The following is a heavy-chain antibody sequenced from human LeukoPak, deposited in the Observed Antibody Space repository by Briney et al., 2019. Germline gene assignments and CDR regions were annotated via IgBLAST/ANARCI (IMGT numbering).Heavy chain of an antibody. CDR1: GGSISSYY. CDR2: IYYSGST. D-gene: IGHD4-23*01. Sequence: SETLSLTCTVSGGSISSYYWSRIRQPPGKGLEWIGYIYYSGSTNYNPSLKSRVTISVDTSKNQFSLKLSSVTAADTAVYYCARDQYGGNGPPYYWGQGTLVTVSS. CDR3: ARDQYGGNGPPYY. V-gene: IGHV4-59*01. J-gene: IGHJ4*02.